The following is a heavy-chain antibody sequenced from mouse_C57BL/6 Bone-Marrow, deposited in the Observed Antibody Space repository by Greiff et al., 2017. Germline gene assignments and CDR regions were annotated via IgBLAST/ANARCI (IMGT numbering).Heavy chain of an antibody. J-gene: IGHJ1*03. D-gene: IGHD1-1*01. CDR2: ISYDGSN. CDR1: GYSITSGYY. V-gene: IGHV3-6*01. Sequence: EVQLQESGPGLVKPSQSLSLTCSVTGYSITSGYYWNWIRQFPGNKLEWMGYISYDGSNNYNPSLKNRISITRDTSKNQFFLKLNSVTTEDTATYYCARYYYGSSYVFDVWGTGTTVTVSS. CDR3: ARYYYGSSYVFDV.